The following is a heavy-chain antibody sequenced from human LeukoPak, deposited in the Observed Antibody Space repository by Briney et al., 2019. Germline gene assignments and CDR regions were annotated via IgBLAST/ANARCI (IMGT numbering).Heavy chain of an antibody. V-gene: IGHV3-30-3*01. CDR1: GFTFSSYA. CDR3: ARESAAAYYGMDV. J-gene: IGHJ6*02. CDR2: ISYDGSNK. D-gene: IGHD6-13*01. Sequence: GGSLRLSCAASGFTFSSYAMHWVRQAPGKGLEWVAVISYDGSNKYYADSVKGRFTTSRDNSKNTLCLQMNSLRAEATAVYYCARESAAAYYGMDVWGQGTTVTVSS.